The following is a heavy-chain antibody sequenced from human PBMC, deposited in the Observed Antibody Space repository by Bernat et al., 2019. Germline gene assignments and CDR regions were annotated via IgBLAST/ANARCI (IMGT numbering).Heavy chain of an antibody. CDR3: AREAAMANKDNWFDP. CDR2: IYYSGST. J-gene: IGHJ5*02. Sequence: QVQPQESGPGLVKPSQTLSLTCTVSGGSISSGGYYWSWIRQHPGKGLEWIGYIYYSGSTYYNPSLKSRVTISVDTSKNQFSLKLSSVTAADTAVYYCAREAAMANKDNWFDPWGQGTLVTVSS. CDR1: GGSISSGGYY. D-gene: IGHD5-18*01. V-gene: IGHV4-31*03.